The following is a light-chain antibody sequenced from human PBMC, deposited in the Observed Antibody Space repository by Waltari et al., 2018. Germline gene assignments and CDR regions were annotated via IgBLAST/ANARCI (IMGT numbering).Light chain of an antibody. V-gene: IGLV2-14*03. CDR1: ATDIGGYNY. J-gene: IGLJ3*02. CDR2: DVS. Sequence: QSALTQPASVSGSPGQSITISSTGTATDIGGYNYVSWYQQHPGKAPKLVIFDVSSRPSGISYRFSASKFGNTASLTISGLQPDDEADYYCCSFTSSSTWVFGGGTKLTVL. CDR3: CSFTSSSTWV.